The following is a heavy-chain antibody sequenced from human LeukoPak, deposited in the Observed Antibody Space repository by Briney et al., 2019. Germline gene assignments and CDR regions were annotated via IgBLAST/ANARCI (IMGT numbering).Heavy chain of an antibody. V-gene: IGHV1-58*01. D-gene: IGHD1-26*01. CDR3: AAATGATAGSYAFDI. CDR1: GFTFSSSA. CDR2: IVVGSGST. Sequence: SVKVSCKASGFTFSSSAVQWVRQARGQRLEWIGWIVVGSGSTNYAQKIQERVTISWDMSTNTAHMELSSLSFEDTAVYYCAAATGATAGSYAFDIWGQGTMVTVSS. J-gene: IGHJ3*02.